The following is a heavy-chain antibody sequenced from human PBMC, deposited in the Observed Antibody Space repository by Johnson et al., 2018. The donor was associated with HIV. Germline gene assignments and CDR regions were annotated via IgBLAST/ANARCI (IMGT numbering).Heavy chain of an antibody. CDR2: IKSKTDGGTT. CDR1: GFSFSNAW. V-gene: IGHV3-15*01. Sequence: VQLVESGGGVVQPGRSLRLSCAASGFSFSNAWMSWVRQAPGKGLEWVGRIKSKTDGGTTDYAAPVKGRFTISRDDSKNTLYLQLNSLKTEDTAVYYCTTEVLGVDAFDIWGRDNGHRLF. J-gene: IGHJ3*02. CDR3: TTEVLGVDAFDI. D-gene: IGHD4/OR15-4a*01.